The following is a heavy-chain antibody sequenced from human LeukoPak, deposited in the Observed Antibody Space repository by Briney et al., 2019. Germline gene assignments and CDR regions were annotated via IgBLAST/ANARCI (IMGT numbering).Heavy chain of an antibody. CDR2: ISWNSGSI. Sequence: GGSLRLSCVASGFSVSSNYMNWVRQAPGKGLEWVSGISWNSGSIGYADSVKGRFTISRDDAKNSLYLQMNSLRAEDTALYYCAKDVMYSSGWSGRGFDYWGQGTLVTVSS. J-gene: IGHJ4*02. D-gene: IGHD6-19*01. CDR1: GFSVSSNY. CDR3: AKDVMYSSGWSGRGFDY. V-gene: IGHV3-9*01.